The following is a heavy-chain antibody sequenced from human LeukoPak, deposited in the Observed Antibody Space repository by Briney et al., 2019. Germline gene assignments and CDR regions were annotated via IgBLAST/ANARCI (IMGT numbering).Heavy chain of an antibody. J-gene: IGHJ4*02. V-gene: IGHV1-8*01. Sequence: GASVKVSCKASGYTFTSYDINWVRQATGQGLEWMGWMNPNSGNTGYAQKFQGRVTMTRNTSISTAYMELSSLRSEDTAVYYCARRYSYGLNYDYWGQGTLVTVSS. D-gene: IGHD5-18*01. CDR2: MNPNSGNT. CDR1: GYTFTSYD. CDR3: ARRYSYGLNYDY.